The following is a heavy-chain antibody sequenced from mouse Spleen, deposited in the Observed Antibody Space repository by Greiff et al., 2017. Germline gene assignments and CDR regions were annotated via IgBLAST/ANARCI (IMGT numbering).Heavy chain of an antibody. CDR3: AATTVVATNFDY. Sequence: QVQLKQPGAELVKPGASVKMSCKASGYTFTSYWITWVKQRPGQGLEWIGDIYPGSGSTNYNEKFKSKATLTVDTSSSTAYMQLSSLTSEDSAVYYCAATTVVATNFDYWGQGTTLTVSS. CDR1: GYTFTSYW. CDR2: IYPGSGST. J-gene: IGHJ2*01. V-gene: IGHV1-55*01. D-gene: IGHD1-1*01.